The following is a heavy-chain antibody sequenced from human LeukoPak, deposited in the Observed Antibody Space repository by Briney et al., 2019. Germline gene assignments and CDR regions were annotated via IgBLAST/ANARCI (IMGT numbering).Heavy chain of an antibody. V-gene: IGHV4-59*01. D-gene: IGHD3-22*01. Sequence: TSETLSLTCTVSGGSISSYYWSWIRQPPGKGLEWIGYIYYSGSTNYKPSLKSRVTISVETSKNQFSLKLRSVTAADTAVYYCARVTGYMIEDYFDYWGQEPWSPSPQ. J-gene: IGHJ4*01. CDR3: ARVTGYMIEDYFDY. CDR2: IYYSGST. CDR1: GGSISSYY.